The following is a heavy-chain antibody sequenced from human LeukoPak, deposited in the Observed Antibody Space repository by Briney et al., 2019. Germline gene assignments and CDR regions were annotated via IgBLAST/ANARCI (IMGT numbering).Heavy chain of an antibody. CDR2: IYHSGST. J-gene: IGHJ5*02. D-gene: IGHD3-10*01. CDR1: GGSISSGGYS. CDR3: ARGGPITMVRGVIINQNWFDP. V-gene: IGHV4-30-2*01. Sequence: SQTLSLTCAVSGGSISSGGYSWSWIRQPPGKCLEWIGYIYHSGSTYYNPSLKSRVTISVDRSKNQFSLKLSSVTAADTAVYYCARGGPITMVRGVIINQNWFDPWGQGTLVTVSS.